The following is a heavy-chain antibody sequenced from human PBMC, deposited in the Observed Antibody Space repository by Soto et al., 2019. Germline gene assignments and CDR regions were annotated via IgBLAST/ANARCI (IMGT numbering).Heavy chain of an antibody. J-gene: IGHJ4*02. CDR2: ISGSGGST. Sequence: GGSLSLSCTASGFTFSDYYMSWVRQAPGKGLEWVSAISGSGGSTYYADSVKGRFTISRDNSKNTLYLQMNSLRAEDTAVYYCAKHGQGYSNYFDYWGQGTLVTVSS. V-gene: IGHV3-23*01. CDR1: GFTFSDYY. D-gene: IGHD4-4*01. CDR3: AKHGQGYSNYFDY.